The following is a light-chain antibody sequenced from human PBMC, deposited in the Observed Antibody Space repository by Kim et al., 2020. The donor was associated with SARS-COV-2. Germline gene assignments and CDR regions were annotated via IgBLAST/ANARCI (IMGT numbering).Light chain of an antibody. V-gene: IGKV3-20*01. Sequence: SPGEGTTLSCRASQSISSRYFAWYQQKPGQAPRLLIYDASNRATGIPDRFSGSGSGTDFTLTISRLEPEDFAVYYCQQCGNTPWTFGQGTKVDIK. CDR2: DAS. CDR3: QQCGNTPWT. CDR1: QSISSRY. J-gene: IGKJ1*01.